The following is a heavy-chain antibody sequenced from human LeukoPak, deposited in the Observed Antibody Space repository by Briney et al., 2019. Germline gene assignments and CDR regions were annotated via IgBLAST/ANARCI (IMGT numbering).Heavy chain of an antibody. J-gene: IGHJ4*02. D-gene: IGHD3-22*01. CDR1: GFSFSGSA. CDR3: TRRSGDDSSGYYDN. Sequence: GGSLRLSCAASGFSFSGSAMHWVRQATGKGLEWVGRVRSKSNSYGTAYSASVKGRFTITRDDSKNTAYLQMNSLKTEDTAIYYCTRRSGDDSSGYYDNWGQGALVTVSS. V-gene: IGHV3-73*01. CDR2: VRSKSNSYGT.